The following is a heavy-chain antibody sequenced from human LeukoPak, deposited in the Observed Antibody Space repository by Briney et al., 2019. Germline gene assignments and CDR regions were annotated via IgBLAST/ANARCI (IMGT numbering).Heavy chain of an antibody. CDR1: GGSFSGYY. CDR2: INDSGST. J-gene: IGHJ5*02. D-gene: IGHD1-1*01. Sequence: SETLSLTCAVYGGSFSGYYWNWIRQPPGKGLEWIGEINDSGSTNYNPSLKSRVTISVDTSKNQFSLKLSSVTAADTAVYYCARGDYQLVSPWGQGTLVTASS. V-gene: IGHV4-34*01. CDR3: ARGDYQLVSP.